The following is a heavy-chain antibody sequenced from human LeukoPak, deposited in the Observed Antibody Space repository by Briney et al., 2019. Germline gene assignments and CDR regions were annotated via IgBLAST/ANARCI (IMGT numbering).Heavy chain of an antibody. D-gene: IGHD3-22*01. CDR1: GYSISSGYY. CDR3: ARDRAVVYYYDSSGYSPDAFDI. V-gene: IGHV4-38-2*02. CDR2: IYHSGST. Sequence: SETLSLTCTVSGYSISSGYYWGWIRQPPGKGLEWIGSIYHSGSTYYSPSLKSRVTISVDTSKNQFSLKLSSVTAADTAVYYCARDRAVVYYYDSSGYSPDAFDIWGQGTMVTVSS. J-gene: IGHJ3*02.